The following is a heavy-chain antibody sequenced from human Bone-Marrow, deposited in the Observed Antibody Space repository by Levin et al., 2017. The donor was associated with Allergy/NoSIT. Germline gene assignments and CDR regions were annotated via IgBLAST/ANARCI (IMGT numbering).Heavy chain of an antibody. V-gene: IGHV3-23*01. J-gene: IGHJ5*02. D-gene: IGHD5-12*01. CDR3: AKDRYDLGFDP. Sequence: SCAAAGFTFSSSAMSWVRQAPGKGLEWVSAISPSASNTYYADSVKGRFTIFRDNSKNTLYLQMNSLRAEDTAVYYCAKDRYDLGFDPWGQGTLVTVSS. CDR1: GFTFSSSA. CDR2: ISPSASNT.